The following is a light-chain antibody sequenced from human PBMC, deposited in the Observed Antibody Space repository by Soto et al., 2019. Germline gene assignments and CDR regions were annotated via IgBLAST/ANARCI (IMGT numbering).Light chain of an antibody. CDR1: QSVSSSY. CDR3: QQYGSSLWT. J-gene: IGKJ1*01. V-gene: IGKV3-20*01. Sequence: DIVLTQSPGTLSLSPGERATLSCRSSQSVSSSYLAWYQQKPGQAPKVLIYRASSRATGIPDRFSGSGSGTDFTLTISRLEPEDFAVYYCQQYGSSLWTFGQGTKVDIK. CDR2: RAS.